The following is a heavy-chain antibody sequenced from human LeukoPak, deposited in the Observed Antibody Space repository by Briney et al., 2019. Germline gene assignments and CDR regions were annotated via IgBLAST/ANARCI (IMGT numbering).Heavy chain of an antibody. Sequence: PSETLSLTCTVSGGSISSGSYYWSWIRQPAGKGLEWIGRIYTSGSTNYNPSLKSRVTISVDTSKNQFSLKLSSVTAADTAVYYCARVVGQLCLDYWGQGTLVAVSS. D-gene: IGHD2-2*01. V-gene: IGHV4-61*02. J-gene: IGHJ4*02. CDR1: GGSISSGSYY. CDR2: IYTSGST. CDR3: ARVVGQLCLDY.